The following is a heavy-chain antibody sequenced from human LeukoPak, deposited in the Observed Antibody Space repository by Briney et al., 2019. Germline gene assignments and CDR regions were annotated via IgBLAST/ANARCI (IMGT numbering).Heavy chain of an antibody. V-gene: IGHV3-30*18. D-gene: IGHD7-27*01. CDR2: ISYDGSNK. J-gene: IGHJ6*02. CDR1: GFTFSSYG. CDR3: AKEMGTTYYYYGMDV. Sequence: PGASLRLSCAASGFTFSSYGMHWVRQAPGKGLEWVAVISYDGSNKYYADSVKGRFTISRDNSKNTLYLQMNSLRAEDTAVYYCAKEMGTTYYYYGMDVWGQGTTVTVSS.